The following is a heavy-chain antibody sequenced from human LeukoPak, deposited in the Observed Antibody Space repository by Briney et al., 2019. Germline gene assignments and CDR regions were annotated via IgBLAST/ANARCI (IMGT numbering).Heavy chain of an antibody. J-gene: IGHJ6*04. Sequence: GRSLRLSCAASGFTFSSYGMHWVRQAPGKGLEWVAVISYDGSNKYYADSVKGRFTISRDNSKNTLYLQMNSLRAEDTAVYYCAKDKRPPALPRNYSGMDVWGKGTTVTVSS. CDR3: AKDKRPPALPRNYSGMDV. CDR2: ISYDGSNK. CDR1: GFTFSSYG. D-gene: IGHD2-15*01. V-gene: IGHV3-30*18.